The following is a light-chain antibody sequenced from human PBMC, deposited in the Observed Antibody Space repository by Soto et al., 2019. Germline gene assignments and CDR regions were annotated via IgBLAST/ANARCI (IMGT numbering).Light chain of an antibody. CDR1: QDIAGY. CDR2: AAS. J-gene: IGKJ5*01. V-gene: IGKV1D-12*01. Sequence: DIQDSQSASSLSASVGARVTSTCRASQDIAGYLAWYQHKPGRAPELLIHAASSLQSGVPSRFSGSGSGTDFTLTINSLQPEDFATYYGQQAYSFPITFGQGTRLEIK. CDR3: QQAYSFPIT.